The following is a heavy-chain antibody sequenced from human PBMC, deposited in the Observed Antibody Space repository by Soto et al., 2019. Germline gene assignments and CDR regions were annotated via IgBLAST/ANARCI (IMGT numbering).Heavy chain of an antibody. CDR1: GFTFTSSA. V-gene: IGHV1-58*02. Sequence: SVKVSCKASGFTFTSSAMQWVRQARGQRLEWIGWIVVGSGNTNYAQKFQERVTITRDMSTSTAYMELSSLRSEDTAVYYCVRVLKTGTTNFDSWGLGTLVTVSS. J-gene: IGHJ4*02. D-gene: IGHD1-1*01. CDR3: VRVLKTGTTNFDS. CDR2: IVVGSGNT.